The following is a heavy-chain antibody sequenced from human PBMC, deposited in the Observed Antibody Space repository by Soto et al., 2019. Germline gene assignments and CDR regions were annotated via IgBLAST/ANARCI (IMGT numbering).Heavy chain of an antibody. V-gene: IGHV4-39*01. CDR2: IHHSGTT. J-gene: IGHJ4*02. D-gene: IGHD3-16*01. Sequence: SETLCLTCTVSGGSIITRDYYWAWIRQPPGKGLEWIGNIHHSGTTYYNPSLKSRVTLSVDTSNNQFSLKLNSVTPSDTAVYYCARQGGNKLDYWGQGTPVT. CDR3: ARQGGNKLDY. CDR1: GGSIITRDYY.